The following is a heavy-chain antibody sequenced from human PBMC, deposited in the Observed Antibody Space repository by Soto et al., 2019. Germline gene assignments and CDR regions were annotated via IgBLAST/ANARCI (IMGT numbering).Heavy chain of an antibody. CDR2: VNPSSGTT. V-gene: IGHV1-46*03. CDR3: GREYYYGSGNYNRLDV. J-gene: IGHJ6*02. Sequence: ASVKVSCNASGGTFSSYTISCGRQAPGQGLEWMGVVNPSSGTTTYAQKFHGRVAMTRDTSTSTVYMELSSLRSEDTAVYYCGREYYYGSGNYNRLDVWGQGTTVTVSS. CDR1: GGTFSSYT. D-gene: IGHD3-10*01.